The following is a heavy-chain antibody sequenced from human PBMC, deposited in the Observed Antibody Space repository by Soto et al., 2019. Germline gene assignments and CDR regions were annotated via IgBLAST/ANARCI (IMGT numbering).Heavy chain of an antibody. D-gene: IGHD6-13*01. V-gene: IGHV4-39*07. CDR1: GSSINSSGYY. Sequence: SETLSLTCTVSGSSINSSGYYWGWIRQPPGKGLEWIGSMFYGVSTYYNPSLKSRVTISVDTSKNQFSLRLSSVTAADTAMYYCARRHSSSWYGLDYWGQGTLVTVSS. CDR2: MFYGVST. CDR3: ARRHSSSWYGLDY. J-gene: IGHJ4*02.